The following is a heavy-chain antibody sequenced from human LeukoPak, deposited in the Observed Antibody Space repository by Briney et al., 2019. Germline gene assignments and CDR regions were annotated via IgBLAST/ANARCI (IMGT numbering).Heavy chain of an antibody. D-gene: IGHD5-12*01. V-gene: IGHV4-59*02. J-gene: IGHJ4*02. CDR2: VSYTGSTNHTGST. CDR3: ARNRVATIYGKFDY. Sequence: SETLSLTCTVSGGSVSAFYWSWIRQPPGKGMQWIGYVSYTGSTNHTGSTNYNPSLKSRVNISVDTSNNQFSLKLSSLTAADTAVYFCARNRVATIYGKFDYWGQGTLVTVSS. CDR1: GGSVSAFY.